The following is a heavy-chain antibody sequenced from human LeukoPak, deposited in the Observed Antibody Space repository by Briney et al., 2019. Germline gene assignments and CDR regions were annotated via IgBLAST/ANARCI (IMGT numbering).Heavy chain of an antibody. J-gene: IGHJ4*02. CDR3: ARAVEYNFWSGLQRRAATFDY. CDR1: GGSISSYY. Sequence: SETLSLTCTVSGGSISSYYWSWIRQPAGKGLEWIGRIYTSGSTNYNPSLKSRVTMSVDTSKNQFSLKLSSVTAADTAVYYCARAVEYNFWSGLQRRAATFDYWGQGTLVTVSS. D-gene: IGHD3-3*01. V-gene: IGHV4-4*07. CDR2: IYTSGST.